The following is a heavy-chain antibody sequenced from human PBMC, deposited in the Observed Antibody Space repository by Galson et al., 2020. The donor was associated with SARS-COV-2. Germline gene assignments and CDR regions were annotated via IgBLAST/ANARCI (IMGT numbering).Heavy chain of an antibody. J-gene: IGHJ4*02. CDR3: ARAPTSISNPYYYDS. Sequence: KIGESLKISCKGSGYSFADYWVAWVRQMPGKGLEYMGIIYPGDSDTRYSPSFRGQVTISADKSITTAYLQWSSLKASDTAIYYCARAPTSISNPYYYDSWGRGTLVTVSS. V-gene: IGHV5-51*01. CDR2: IYPGDSDT. D-gene: IGHD2-2*01. CDR1: GYSFADYW.